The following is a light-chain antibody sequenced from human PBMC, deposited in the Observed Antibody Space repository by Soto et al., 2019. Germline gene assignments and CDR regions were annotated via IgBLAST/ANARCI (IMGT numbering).Light chain of an antibody. Sequence: QTVLTQPASVSESPGQSMTISCTGSSSDVGAYNYVSWYQQHPDKAPKLMIYDVNNRPSGVSDRFSGSKSGNTASLTISGLQAEDEADYYCTSFTSSSTYVFGTGTKVTVL. V-gene: IGLV2-14*01. CDR1: SSDVGAYNY. CDR2: DVN. CDR3: TSFTSSSTYV. J-gene: IGLJ1*01.